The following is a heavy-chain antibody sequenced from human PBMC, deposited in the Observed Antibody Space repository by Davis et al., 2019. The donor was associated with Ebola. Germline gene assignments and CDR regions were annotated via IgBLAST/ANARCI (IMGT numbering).Heavy chain of an antibody. CDR1: GFPFSRYS. J-gene: IGHJ6*02. CDR2: IDSSRTTI. CDR3: TKDINPGGADV. D-gene: IGHD3-10*01. Sequence: PGGSLRLSCAVTGFPFSRYSMNRVRQAPGKGLEWVSYIDSSRTTIYYADSVKGRFTISRDNAKNSLYLQMNSLRVEDTAVYYCTKDINPGGADVWGQGTTVTVSS. V-gene: IGHV3-48*04.